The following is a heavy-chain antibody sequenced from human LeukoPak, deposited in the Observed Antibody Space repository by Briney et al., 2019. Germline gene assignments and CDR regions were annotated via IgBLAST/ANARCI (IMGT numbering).Heavy chain of an antibody. CDR1: GYTFTTYW. Sequence: GESLKISCKGSGYTFTTYWIGWVRQTPGKGLEWMGITYPGDSDTRYNPSFEGHVTISADRSISTAYLRWGSLKASDSGMYYCARRGESQSYWGLWGQGTQVTVSS. CDR3: ARRGESQSYWGL. J-gene: IGHJ1*01. V-gene: IGHV5-51*01. CDR2: TYPGDSDT. D-gene: IGHD7-27*01.